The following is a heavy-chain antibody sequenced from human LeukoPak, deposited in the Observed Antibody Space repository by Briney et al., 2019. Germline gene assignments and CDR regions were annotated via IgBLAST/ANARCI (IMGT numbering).Heavy chain of an antibody. V-gene: IGHV3-30-3*01. D-gene: IGHD3-3*01. CDR3: AKDAFSYNGVYDAFDI. Sequence: GGSLRLSCAVSAFTFSNYALHWVRQAPGKGLEWVAVISHDGNTRYYADSVKGRFSISRDNSKNTLYLQMNSLKAEDTAVYYCAKDAFSYNGVYDAFDIWGQGTMVTVSS. CDR1: AFTFSNYA. CDR2: ISHDGNTR. J-gene: IGHJ3*02.